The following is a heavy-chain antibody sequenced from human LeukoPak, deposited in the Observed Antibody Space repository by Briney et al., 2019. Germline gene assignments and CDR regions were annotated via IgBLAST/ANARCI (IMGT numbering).Heavy chain of an antibody. CDR3: ARTGVVATSYFFDY. CDR2: IYYTGST. Sequence: SETLSLTCTVSGGSISPSYWSWIRQPPGKGLEWIGYIYYTGSTNYNPSLKSRVTISVDTSKNQFSLKLTSVTAADTAVYYCARTGVVATSYFFDYWGHGTLVTVSS. V-gene: IGHV4-59*01. J-gene: IGHJ4*01. CDR1: GGSISPSY. D-gene: IGHD5-12*01.